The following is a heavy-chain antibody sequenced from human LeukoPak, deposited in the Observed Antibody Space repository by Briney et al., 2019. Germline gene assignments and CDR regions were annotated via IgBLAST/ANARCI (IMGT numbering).Heavy chain of an antibody. D-gene: IGHD2-15*01. V-gene: IGHV3-9*01. J-gene: IGHJ4*02. CDR1: GFTFDDYA. Sequence: PGRSLRLSCAASGFTFDDYAMHWVRQAPGKGLEWVSGISWNSRSIGYADSVKGRFTISRDNAKNSLYLQMNSLRAEDTALYYCAKADSFGVVVAATLDYWGQGTLVTVSS. CDR2: ISWNSRSI. CDR3: AKADSFGVVVAATLDY.